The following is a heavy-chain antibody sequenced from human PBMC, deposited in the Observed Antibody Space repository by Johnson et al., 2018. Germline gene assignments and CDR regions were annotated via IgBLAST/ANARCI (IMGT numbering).Heavy chain of an antibody. J-gene: IGHJ3*02. CDR3: ARAGWQNLVHNAFDI. CDR1: EYTFTSYD. D-gene: IGHD6-13*01. CDR2: MNPKSGNT. V-gene: IGHV1-8*01. Sequence: QVQLVQSGAEVKKPGASVKVSCKSSEYTFTSYDINWVRQATGQGLEWMGWMNPKSGNTFYAQKFRGSVSMTRDTSISTVYRELSSRGSEDTAVYYCARAGWQNLVHNAFDIWGQGTMVTVSS.